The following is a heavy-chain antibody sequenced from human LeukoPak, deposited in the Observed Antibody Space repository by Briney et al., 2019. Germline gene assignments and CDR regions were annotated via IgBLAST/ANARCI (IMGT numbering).Heavy chain of an antibody. CDR3: ASGTLLRYFDWLFDLAFDY. D-gene: IGHD3-9*01. CDR2: IIPILGIA. CDR1: GGTFSIYA. Sequence: SVTVSFTASGGTFSIYAISWVRRAPGQGLEWMGRIIPILGIANYAQKFQGRVAITADKSTSTAYMELSSLRSEDTAVYYCASGTLLRYFDWLFDLAFDYWGQGTLVTVSS. J-gene: IGHJ4*02. V-gene: IGHV1-69*04.